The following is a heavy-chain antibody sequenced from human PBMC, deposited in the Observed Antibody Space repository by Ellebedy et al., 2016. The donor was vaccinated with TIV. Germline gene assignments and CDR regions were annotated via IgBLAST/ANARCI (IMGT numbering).Heavy chain of an antibody. CDR3: ARHVGRFWNYDGSSYYYGMDV. Sequence: GESLKISXKGSGYSFTSYWISWVRQMPGKGLEWMGRIDPSDSYTNYSPSFQGHVTISADKSISTAYLQWSSLKASDTAMYYCARHVGRFWNYDGSSYYYGMDVWGQGTTVTVSS. D-gene: IGHD1-7*01. CDR2: IDPSDSYT. V-gene: IGHV5-10-1*01. CDR1: GYSFTSYW. J-gene: IGHJ6*02.